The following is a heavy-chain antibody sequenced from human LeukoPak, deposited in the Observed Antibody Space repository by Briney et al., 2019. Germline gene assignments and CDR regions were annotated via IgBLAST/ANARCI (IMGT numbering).Heavy chain of an antibody. CDR2: IYYSGST. Sequence: PETLSLTCTVSGGSISSYYWSWIRQPPGKGLEWVGYIYYSGSTNYNPSLKSRVTISVDTSKNQFSLKLSSVTAADTAVYYCARAYLYYGLDIWGQGTMVTVSS. CDR1: GGSISSYY. J-gene: IGHJ3*02. V-gene: IGHV4-59*01. CDR3: ARAYLYYGLDI. D-gene: IGHD3-3*01.